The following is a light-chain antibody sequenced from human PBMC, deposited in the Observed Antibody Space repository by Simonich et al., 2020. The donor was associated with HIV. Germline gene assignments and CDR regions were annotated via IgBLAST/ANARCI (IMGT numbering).Light chain of an antibody. V-gene: IGKV1-NL1*01. CDR3: QQYYYTPLFT. Sequence: DIQMLQSTSSLSSSVGDRVTITCRASQGISNSLAWYRQKPGKAPKLLRYAASRLESGVPSRFSGSGSGTDYTLTISSLQPEDFATYYCQQYYYTPLFTFGPGTKVDIK. CDR2: AAS. J-gene: IGKJ3*01. CDR1: QGISNS.